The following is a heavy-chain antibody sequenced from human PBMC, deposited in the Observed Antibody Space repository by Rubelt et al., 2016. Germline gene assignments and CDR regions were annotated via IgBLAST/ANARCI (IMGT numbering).Heavy chain of an antibody. Sequence: QVQLVESGGGVVQPGGSLRLSCAASGFTFSSYGMHWVRQAPGKGLEWVAFIRYDGSNKYYADSVKGRFTISRDNSKNTLYLQMNSLRAEDTAVYYCAKEDYVYYYGMDVWGQGTTVTVSS. CDR1: GFTFSSYG. D-gene: IGHD4-17*01. V-gene: IGHV3-30*02. CDR3: AKEDYVYYYGMDV. J-gene: IGHJ6*02. CDR2: IRYDGSNK.